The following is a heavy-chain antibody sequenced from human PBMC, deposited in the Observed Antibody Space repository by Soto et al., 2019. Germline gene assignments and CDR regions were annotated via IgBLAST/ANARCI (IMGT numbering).Heavy chain of an antibody. J-gene: IGHJ6*02. CDR1: GYTFTGYY. CDR2: INPNSGGT. D-gene: IGHD2-2*01. CDR3: ARVSQLALGYYYYGMDV. Sequence: ASVKVSCKASGYTFTGYYMHWVRQAPGQGLEWMGWINPNSGGTNYAQKFQGRVTMTRDTSISTAYMELSRLRSDDTAVYYCARVSQLALGYYYYGMDVWGQGTTVTVSS. V-gene: IGHV1-2*02.